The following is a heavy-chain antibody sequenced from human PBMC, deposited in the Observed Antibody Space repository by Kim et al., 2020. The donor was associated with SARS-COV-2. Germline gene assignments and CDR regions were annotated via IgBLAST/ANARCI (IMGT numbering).Heavy chain of an antibody. CDR1: GFTISTYG. Sequence: GGSLRLSCAASGFTISTYGIHWVRQAPGKGLEWVAVMSYDGTKKYYADSVKGRFNISRDTSKNTLYLQMNSLRHEDTALYSCAKCRAPYYTSCPLDQWGQGTLVTVSS. V-gene: IGHV3-30*18. CDR2: MSYDGTKK. D-gene: IGHD2-2*01. J-gene: IGHJ4*02. CDR3: AKCRAPYYTSCPLDQ.